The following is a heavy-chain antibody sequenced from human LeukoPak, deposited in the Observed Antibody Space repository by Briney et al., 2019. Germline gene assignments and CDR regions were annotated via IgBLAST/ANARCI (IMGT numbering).Heavy chain of an antibody. J-gene: IGHJ4*02. V-gene: IGHV3-74*01. CDR2: INSDGSST. D-gene: IGHD3-22*01. CDR1: GFTFSSYW. CDR3: ARERGYYYDSSGYYTHYFDY. Sequence: GGSLRLSCAASGFTFSSYWMHWVRQAPGKGLVWVSRINSDGSSTSYADSVKGRFTISRDNAKNTLYLQMNSLRAEDTAVYYCARERGYYYDSSGYYTHYFDYWGLGTLVTVSS.